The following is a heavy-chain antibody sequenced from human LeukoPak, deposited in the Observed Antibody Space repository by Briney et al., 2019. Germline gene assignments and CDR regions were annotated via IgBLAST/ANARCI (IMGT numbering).Heavy chain of an antibody. J-gene: IGHJ3*01. CDR2: IYGGGST. D-gene: IGHD3-3*01. V-gene: IGHV3-53*01. CDR1: GLSVSSNF. CDR3: AQGDSYYDFLLSV. Sequence: AGGSLRLSCAATGLSVSSNFMSWVRQAPGKGLEWVSVIYGGGSTYYADSVKGRFTISRDNSRNTLYLQMNSLRVEDTAVYYCAQGDSYYDFLLSVWGQGTMVTVSS.